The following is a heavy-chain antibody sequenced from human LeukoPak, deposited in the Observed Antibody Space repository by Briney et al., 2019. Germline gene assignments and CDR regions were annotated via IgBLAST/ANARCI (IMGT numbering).Heavy chain of an antibody. CDR3: ARHRRDSYGVGY. D-gene: IGHD5-18*01. CDR2: IYYSGST. CDR1: GGSISSSSYY. J-gene: IGHJ4*02. V-gene: IGHV4-39*01. Sequence: SETLSLTCTVSGGSISSSSYYWGWIRQPPGKGLEWIGSIYYSGSTYYNPSLKSRVTISVDTSKNQFSLKLSSVPAADTPVYYCARHRRDSYGVGYWGQGTLVTVSS.